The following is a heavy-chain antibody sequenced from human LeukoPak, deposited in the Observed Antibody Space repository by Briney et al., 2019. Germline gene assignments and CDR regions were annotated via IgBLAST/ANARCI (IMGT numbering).Heavy chain of an antibody. CDR2: IYRGGNT. D-gene: IGHD3-16*02. Sequence: GGSLRLSCAASGLTVSSNYMSWVRQAPGKGLEWVSIIYRGGNTYYADSVRGRFTISRDNSKNTLYLQMNSLSAEDTAVYYCARAGRLRLGELSLYREGYLDYWGQGTLVTVSS. J-gene: IGHJ4*02. CDR1: GLTVSSNY. CDR3: ARAGRLRLGELSLYREGYLDY. V-gene: IGHV3-66*01.